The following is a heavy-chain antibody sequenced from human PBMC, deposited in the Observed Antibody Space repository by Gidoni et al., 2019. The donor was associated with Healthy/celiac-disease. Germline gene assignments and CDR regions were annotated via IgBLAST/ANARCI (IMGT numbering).Heavy chain of an antibody. J-gene: IGHJ4*02. V-gene: IGHV3-30*04. Sequence: QVQLVESGGGVVQPGRSLRLSCAASGFTFSSYATHWVRQAPGQGLEWVAVISYDGSNKYYADSVKGRFTISRDNSKNTLYLQMNSLRAEDTAVYYCARDSSNYYGSGSYVLLFDYWGQGTLVTVSS. CDR1: GFTFSSYA. CDR2: ISYDGSNK. CDR3: ARDSSNYYGSGSYVLLFDY. D-gene: IGHD3-10*01.